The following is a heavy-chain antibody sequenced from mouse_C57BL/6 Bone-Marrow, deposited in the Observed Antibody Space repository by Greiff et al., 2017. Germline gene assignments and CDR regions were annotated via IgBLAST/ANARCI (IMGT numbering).Heavy chain of an antibody. J-gene: IGHJ1*03. CDR3: SRQVTTVLATKYFDV. Sequence: EVKLMESGGGLVKPGGSLKLSCAASGFTFSSYTMSWVRQTPEKRLQWVAALSGGGGNTYYPDSVKGRFTISRDNDKNILYLHMSSLRSEDTALYYCSRQVTTVLATKYFDVWGTGTTVTVAS. D-gene: IGHD1-1*01. CDR1: GFTFSSYT. CDR2: LSGGGGNT. V-gene: IGHV5-9*01.